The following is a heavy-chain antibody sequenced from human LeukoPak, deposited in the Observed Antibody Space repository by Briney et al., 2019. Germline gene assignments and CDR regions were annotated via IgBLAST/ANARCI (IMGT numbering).Heavy chain of an antibody. CDR2: INPNSGGT. CDR3: ARGTAPDFWXGXXXXXWXXIY. J-gene: IGHJ4*01. CDR1: GYTFTGYY. Sequence: GASVKVSCKASGYTFTGYYMHWVRQAPGQGLEWMGWINPNSGGTNYAQKFQGRVTMTRDTSISTAYMELSRLRSDDTAVYYCARGTAPDFWXGXXXXXWXXIYWGXGTLVTV. V-gene: IGHV1-2*02. D-gene: IGHD3-3*01.